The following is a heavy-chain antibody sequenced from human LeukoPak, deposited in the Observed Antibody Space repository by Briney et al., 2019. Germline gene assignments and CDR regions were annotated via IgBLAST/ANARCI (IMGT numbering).Heavy chain of an antibody. CDR3: ARVQIGYSYGLFDY. CDR2: VYYTGST. CDR1: GGSIINYY. Sequence: ASETLSLTCTVSGGSIINYYWSWTRQPPGKGLEWIGYVYYTGSTNYNPSLKSRVTISVDTSKNQFSLKLSSVTAADTAVYYCARVQIGYSYGLFDYWGQGTLVTVSS. D-gene: IGHD5-18*01. J-gene: IGHJ4*02. V-gene: IGHV4-59*01.